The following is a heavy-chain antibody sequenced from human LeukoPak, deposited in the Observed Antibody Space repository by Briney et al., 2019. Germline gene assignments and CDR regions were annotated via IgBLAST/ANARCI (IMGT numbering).Heavy chain of an antibody. V-gene: IGHV3-23*01. CDR2: ISGSGGST. J-gene: IGHJ1*01. CDR3: AKDPDTAMAPEYFQH. D-gene: IGHD5-18*01. CDR1: GFTFSNYA. Sequence: PGGSLRLSCAASGFTFSNYAMSWVRQAPGKGLEWVSAISGSGGSTYYADSVKGRFTISRDNSKNTLYLQMNSLRAEDTAVYYCAKDPDTAMAPEYFQHWGQGTLVTVSS.